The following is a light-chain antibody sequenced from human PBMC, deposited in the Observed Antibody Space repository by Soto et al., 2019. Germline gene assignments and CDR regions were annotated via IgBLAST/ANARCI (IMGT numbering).Light chain of an antibody. CDR1: QSVDSTF. J-gene: IGKJ1*01. V-gene: IGKV3-20*01. CDR2: GAS. CDR3: QQYMSSVT. Sequence: EIVLTQSPGSLSLSPGERATLSCRASQSVDSTFFAWYQKKPGQAPRLLIYGASKRATGVPDRFSGSGSGTDFTLPISRLEPEDVAVYYCQQYMSSVTFGQGTKVEI.